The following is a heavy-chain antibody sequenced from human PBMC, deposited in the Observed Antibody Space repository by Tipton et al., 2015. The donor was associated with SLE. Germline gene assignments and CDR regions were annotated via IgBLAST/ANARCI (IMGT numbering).Heavy chain of an antibody. Sequence: GSLRLSCAASGFTLSDFYMSWIRQAPGKGLEWLSDINPRNNATHYSDPVKGRFTVFRDNAQNSLFLQMNSLRVEDTAVYYCARVSFSLRGAFDIWGQGTMVTVSS. CDR3: ARVSFSLRGAFDI. D-gene: IGHD2/OR15-2a*01. V-gene: IGHV3-11*01. J-gene: IGHJ3*02. CDR1: GFTLSDFY. CDR2: INPRNNAT.